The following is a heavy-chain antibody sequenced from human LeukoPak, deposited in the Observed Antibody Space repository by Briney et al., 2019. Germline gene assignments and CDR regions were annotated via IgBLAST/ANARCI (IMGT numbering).Heavy chain of an antibody. CDR1: GFTFSSYS. CDR2: ISSSSSYI. CDR3: AREGDYGDNFDY. D-gene: IGHD4-17*01. J-gene: IGHJ4*02. V-gene: IGHV3-21*01. Sequence: GGSLRLSCAASGFTFSSYSMNWVRQAPGKGLEWVSSISSSSSYICYADSVKGRFTISRDNAKNSLYLQMNSLRAEDTAVYYCAREGDYGDNFDYWGQGTLVTVSS.